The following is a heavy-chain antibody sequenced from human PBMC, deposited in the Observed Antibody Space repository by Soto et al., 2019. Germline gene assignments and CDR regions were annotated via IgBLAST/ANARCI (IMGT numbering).Heavy chain of an antibody. V-gene: IGHV3-23*01. CDR1: GFTFSAYA. J-gene: IGHJ4*02. Sequence: GGSLRLSCAASGFTFSAYAMSWVRQAPGKGLEWVSVISGSGGATYYADSVKGRFTISRDNSKNTLYLQMNSLRAEDTAVYYCARQEYFTTWYLKYWGQGTLVTVSS. CDR2: ISGSGGAT. D-gene: IGHD6-13*01. CDR3: ARQEYFTTWYLKY.